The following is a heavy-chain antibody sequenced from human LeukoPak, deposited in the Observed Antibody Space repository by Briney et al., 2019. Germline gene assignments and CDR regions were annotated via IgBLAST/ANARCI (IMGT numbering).Heavy chain of an antibody. Sequence: SETLSLTCTVSGGSISSYYWSWIRQPAGKGLEWIGRIYTSGSTNNNPSLKSRVTMSVDTSKNQFSLKLSSVTAADTAVYYCARGGSYYYDSSGYYQAKGFDYWGQGTLVTVSS. V-gene: IGHV4-4*07. CDR2: IYTSGST. J-gene: IGHJ4*02. D-gene: IGHD3-22*01. CDR3: ARGGSYYYDSSGYYQAKGFDY. CDR1: GGSISSYY.